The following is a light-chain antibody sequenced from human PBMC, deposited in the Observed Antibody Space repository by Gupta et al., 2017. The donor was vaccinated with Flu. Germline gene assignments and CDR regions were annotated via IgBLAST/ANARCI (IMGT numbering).Light chain of an antibody. CDR3: CSYAGSSTLI. CDR1: SRDVGSYNL. J-gene: IGLJ2*01. Sequence: AITISCTGTSRDVGSYNLVSWYQQHPGKAPKLMIYEVTKRPSGVSDRFSGSKSGNTASLTISGLQAEDEADYYCCSYAGSSTLIFGGGTKLTVL. V-gene: IGLV2-23*02. CDR2: EVT.